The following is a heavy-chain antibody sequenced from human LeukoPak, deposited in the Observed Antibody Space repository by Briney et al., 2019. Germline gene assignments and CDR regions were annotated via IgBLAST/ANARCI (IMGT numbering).Heavy chain of an antibody. CDR2: IYPGDSDT. CDR3: ATSSFGYCSGGSCTGTEAFDI. CDR1: GYTFSNSW. D-gene: IGHD2-15*01. V-gene: IGHV5-51*01. Sequence: GESLKISCKGSGYTFSNSWIGWVRQMPGKGLEWMGIIYPGDSDTRYSPSFQGQVTISADKSISTAYLQWSSLKASDTAMYYCATSSFGYCSGGSCTGTEAFDIWGQGTMVTVSS. J-gene: IGHJ3*02.